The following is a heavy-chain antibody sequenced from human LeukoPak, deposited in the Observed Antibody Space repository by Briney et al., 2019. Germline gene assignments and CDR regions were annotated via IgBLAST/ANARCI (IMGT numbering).Heavy chain of an antibody. CDR3: ARGYGGQDYFDY. J-gene: IGHJ4*02. Sequence: GGSLRLSCAASGFTFSNYAIHWVRQAPGKGLEWVAVVSYDGGNKYYADSVKGRFTISRGNSKNTLYLQMNSLRAEDTAVYYCARGYGGQDYFDYWGQGTLVTVSS. CDR2: VSYDGGNK. D-gene: IGHD4-23*01. CDR1: GFTFSNYA. V-gene: IGHV3-30-3*01.